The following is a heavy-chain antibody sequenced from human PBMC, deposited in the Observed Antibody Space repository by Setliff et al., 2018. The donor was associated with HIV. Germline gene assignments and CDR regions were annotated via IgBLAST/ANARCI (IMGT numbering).Heavy chain of an antibody. CDR1: GFMFGDYL. CDR2: IRSKTFGGTA. J-gene: IGHJ6*04. CDR3: GKVGGAAEPYYYVMDA. V-gene: IGHV3-49*04. D-gene: IGHD3-16*01. Sequence: GGSLRLSCTASGFMFGDYLMSWVRQAPGKGLEWIGFIRSKTFGGTAEYAASVKGRFTISRDDSISVAYLQLNSLKTEDTAVYYCGKVGGAAEPYYYVMDAWGKGTTVTVSS.